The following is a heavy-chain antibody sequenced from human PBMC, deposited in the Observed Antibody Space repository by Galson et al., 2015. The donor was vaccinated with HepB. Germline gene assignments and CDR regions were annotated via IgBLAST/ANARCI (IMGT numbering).Heavy chain of an antibody. J-gene: IGHJ5*02. CDR3: ARGYCSNTRCERCCVS. CDR2: INPNSGST. CDR1: GYTFTDYY. D-gene: IGHD2-2*01. V-gene: IGHV1-2*02. Sequence: SVKVSCKASGYTFTDYYMHWMRQAPGQGLEWMGWINPNSGSTNYAQKFQGRVTMTRDTSISTAYMELSSLRSDDTALYYCARGYCSNTRCERCCVSWGQGTLVTVSS.